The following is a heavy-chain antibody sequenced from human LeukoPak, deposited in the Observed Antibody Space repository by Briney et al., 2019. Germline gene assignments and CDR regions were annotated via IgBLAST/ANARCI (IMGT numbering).Heavy chain of an antibody. Sequence: SETLSLTSAVSGGSFSGKYWTWTPQPPGKGLEWCVEITYSGSIYYNPSLKSRVTISVDTSKNQFSLKLNSVTAADTAVYYCARDLMTWGQGTLVTVSS. CDR2: ITYSGSI. J-gene: IGHJ4*02. CDR3: ARDLMT. CDR1: GGSFSGKY. V-gene: IGHV4-34*01.